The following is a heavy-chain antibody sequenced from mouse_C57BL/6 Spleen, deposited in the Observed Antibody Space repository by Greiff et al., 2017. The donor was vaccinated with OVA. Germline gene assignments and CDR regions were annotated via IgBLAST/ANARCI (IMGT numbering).Heavy chain of an antibody. J-gene: IGHJ4*01. CDR1: GFSLTSYG. CDR3: ARKRTGGDYAMDY. Sequence: QVQLKQSGPGLVQPSQSLSITCTVSGFSLTSYGVHWVRQSPGKGLEWLGVIWSGGSTDYNAAFISRLSISKDNSKSQVFFKMNRLQADDTAIYYGARKRTGGDYAMDYWGQGTSVTVSS. CDR2: IWSGGST. V-gene: IGHV2-2*01.